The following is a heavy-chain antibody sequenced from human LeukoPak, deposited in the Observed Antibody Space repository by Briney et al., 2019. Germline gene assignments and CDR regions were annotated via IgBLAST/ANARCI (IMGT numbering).Heavy chain of an antibody. Sequence: SETLSLTCTVSGGSISSSSYYWGWIRQPPGKGLEWIGSIYYSGSTYYNPSLKSRVTISVDRSKNQFSLKLSSVTAADTAVYYCARDKQADYGGNYAFDYWGQGTLVAVSS. CDR1: GGSISSSSYY. J-gene: IGHJ4*02. V-gene: IGHV4-39*07. D-gene: IGHD4-23*01. CDR2: IYYSGST. CDR3: ARDKQADYGGNYAFDY.